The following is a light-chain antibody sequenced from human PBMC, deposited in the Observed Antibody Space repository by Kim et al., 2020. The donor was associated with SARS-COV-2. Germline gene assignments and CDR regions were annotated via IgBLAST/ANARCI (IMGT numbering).Light chain of an antibody. V-gene: IGLV10-54*04. CDR1: SNNVGDEG. Sequence: QTDTLTCSGDSNNVGDEGTAWLQQHQGHPPKLLSYRNNNRPSGISERFSASRSGNTASLTITGLQPEDEADYYCSAWDVSLRAWVFGGGTRLTVL. J-gene: IGLJ3*02. CDR3: SAWDVSLRAWV. CDR2: RNN.